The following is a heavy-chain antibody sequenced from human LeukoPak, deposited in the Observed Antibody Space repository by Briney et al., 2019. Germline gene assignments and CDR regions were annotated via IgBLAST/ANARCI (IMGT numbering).Heavy chain of an antibody. V-gene: IGHV3-74*01. CDR3: ARDYYDSSGYLY. CDR1: GFSFNDYY. CDR2: IKTDGTTA. D-gene: IGHD3-22*01. J-gene: IGHJ4*02. Sequence: GGSLRLSCAASGFSFNDYYLHWVRQAPGKGLVWVSLIKTDGTTALHADAVKGRFTIARDSAKNTVYLQMNSLRVEDTALYYCARDYYDSSGYLYWGQGTLVTVSS.